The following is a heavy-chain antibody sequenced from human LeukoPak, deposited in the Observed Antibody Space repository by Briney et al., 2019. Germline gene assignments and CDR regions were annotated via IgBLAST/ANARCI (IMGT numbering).Heavy chain of an antibody. CDR1: GFTFNTYA. CDR3: ARATRSGLAAAGTFDY. Sequence: GGSLRLSCAASGFTFNTYAMNWVRQAPGKGLEWVSYISSSGSTIYYADSVKGRFTISRDNAKNSLYLQMNSLRAEDTAVYYCARATRSGLAAAGTFDYWGQGTLVTVSS. J-gene: IGHJ4*02. D-gene: IGHD6-13*01. V-gene: IGHV3-48*03. CDR2: ISSSGSTI.